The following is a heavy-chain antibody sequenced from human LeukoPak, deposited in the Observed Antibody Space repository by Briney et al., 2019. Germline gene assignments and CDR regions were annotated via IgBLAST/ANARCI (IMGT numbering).Heavy chain of an antibody. V-gene: IGHV3-23*01. CDR2: ISGSGVTT. CDR1: GFTFSSFA. Sequence: PGGSLRLSCVASGFTFSSFAMAWVRQAPGKGLEWVSAISGSGVTTHYAGSVKGRFSISRGNSKNTLYLQMNSLRAEDTALYYCAKKVVVGATSPYSDFQDWGQGTLVTVSP. J-gene: IGHJ1*01. D-gene: IGHD1-26*01. CDR3: AKKVVVGATSPYSDFQD.